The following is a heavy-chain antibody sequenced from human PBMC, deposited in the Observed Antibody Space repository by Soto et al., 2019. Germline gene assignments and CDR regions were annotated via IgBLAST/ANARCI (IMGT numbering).Heavy chain of an antibody. D-gene: IGHD3-10*01. CDR3: ARDEDRQQLGGNYYYIMDV. V-gene: IGHV1-69*05. CDR1: GGTFSNSA. CDR2: IMPIFLTP. Sequence: QVHLEQSGAEVKKHGSSVTVSCKASGGTFSNSAISWVRQAPGQGLEWMGGIMPIFLTPDYAQKFQGGVTITTDESTPTAYLELRGLRSEDTAVYYCARDEDRQQLGGNYYYIMDVWGQGTTVTVSS. J-gene: IGHJ6*02.